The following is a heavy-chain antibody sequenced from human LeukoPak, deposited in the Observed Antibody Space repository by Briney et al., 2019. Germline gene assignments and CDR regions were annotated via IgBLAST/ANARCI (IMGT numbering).Heavy chain of an antibody. CDR2: INHSRST. Sequence: SETLSLTSAVYGGAFSGYYWSWIRQPPGKGLEWCGEINHSRSTNYNPSLKSRVTISVDTSKHQFSLKLSSVTATDTAVYYCARVYYGSGSYFDYWGQGTLVTVSS. D-gene: IGHD3-10*01. J-gene: IGHJ4*02. CDR1: GGAFSGYY. CDR3: ARVYYGSGSYFDY. V-gene: IGHV4-34*01.